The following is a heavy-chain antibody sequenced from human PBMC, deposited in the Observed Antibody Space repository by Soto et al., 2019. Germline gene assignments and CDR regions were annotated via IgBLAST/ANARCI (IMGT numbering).Heavy chain of an antibody. Sequence: QVHLVQSGAEVKKPGASVKVSCKGSGYGFTTYGITWVRQAPGQGLEWMAWISAHNGNTNYAQKLQGRVTVTRDTSTSTAYMALRSMRSDDPAVYYCARGRYGDYGGQGALVTVSS. CDR2: ISAHNGNT. CDR3: ARGRYGDY. CDR1: GYGFTTYG. D-gene: IGHD1-1*01. J-gene: IGHJ4*02. V-gene: IGHV1-18*01.